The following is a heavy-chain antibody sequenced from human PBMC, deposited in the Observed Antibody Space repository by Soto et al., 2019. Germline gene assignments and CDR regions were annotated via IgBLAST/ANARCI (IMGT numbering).Heavy chain of an antibody. CDR1: GGSISTYY. CDR3: ARGGMVIIPTATAFDY. CDR2: IYASGST. V-gene: IGHV4-4*07. D-gene: IGHD2-2*01. J-gene: IGHJ4*02. Sequence: PSETLSLTCTVSGGSISTYYWSWIRQPAGKGLEWIGRIYASGSTNYNPSLKSRVTMSVATSKNQFSLKLSSVTAADTAVYYCARGGMVIIPTATAFDYRGQGTLVTVSS.